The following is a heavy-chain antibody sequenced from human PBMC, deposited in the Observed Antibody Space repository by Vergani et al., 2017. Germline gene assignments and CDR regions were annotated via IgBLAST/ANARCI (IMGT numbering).Heavy chain of an antibody. Sequence: QVQLVQSGAEVKKPGSSVKVSCKASGGTFSSYAISWVRQAPGQGLEWMGGIIPIFGTANYAQKFQGRVTITADESTSTAYMELSSLRSEDTAVYYCVRGTTYYYDSSGSHYFDYWGQGTLVTVSS. CDR1: GGTFSSYA. CDR3: VRGTTYYYDSSGSHYFDY. D-gene: IGHD3-22*01. CDR2: IIPIFGTA. V-gene: IGHV1-69*01. J-gene: IGHJ4*02.